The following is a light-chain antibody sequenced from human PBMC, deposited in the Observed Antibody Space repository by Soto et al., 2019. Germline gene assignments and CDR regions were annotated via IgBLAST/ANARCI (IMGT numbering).Light chain of an antibody. Sequence: QSALTQPASVSGSPGQSITISCTGTSSDVGGYNYVSWYQQHPGKAPKLMIYDVSNRPSGVSNRFSGYKSGNTASLTISGLQAVDEADYYCSSYTSSSTLGVFGTGTKVTVL. CDR2: DVS. CDR1: SSDVGGYNY. CDR3: SSYTSSSTLGV. J-gene: IGLJ1*01. V-gene: IGLV2-14*01.